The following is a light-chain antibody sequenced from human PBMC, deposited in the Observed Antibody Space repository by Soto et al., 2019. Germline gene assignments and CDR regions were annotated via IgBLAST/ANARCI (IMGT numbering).Light chain of an antibody. J-gene: IGKJ4*01. Sequence: DIQMTQSPSSLSASVGDRVTITCQASQVTSNYLNWFQQGPGKAPKLLIYDASILERGVPSRFSGSGSGTDFTFTISSLQPDDSATYYCQQYSTFLTFGGGTKVDIK. V-gene: IGKV1-33*01. CDR3: QQYSTFLT. CDR1: QVTSNY. CDR2: DAS.